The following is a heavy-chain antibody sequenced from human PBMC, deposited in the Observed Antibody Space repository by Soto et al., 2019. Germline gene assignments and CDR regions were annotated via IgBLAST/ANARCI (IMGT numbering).Heavy chain of an antibody. CDR2: VYLSGVT. Sequence: PSETLSLTCAVSGYSISSGYYWGWIRQSPGKGLEWTGSVYLSGVTYFNPSLKSRVTISVDTSKNQFSLKLNSMTAADTAVYYCARDDRDSTSPTFDYWGQGVLVTVSS. CDR3: ARDDRDSTSPTFDY. J-gene: IGHJ4*02. CDR1: GYSISSGYY. D-gene: IGHD6-6*01. V-gene: IGHV4-38-2*02.